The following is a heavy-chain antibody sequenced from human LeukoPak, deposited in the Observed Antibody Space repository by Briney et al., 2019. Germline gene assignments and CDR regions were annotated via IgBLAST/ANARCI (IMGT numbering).Heavy chain of an antibody. CDR1: GFTFSGYA. J-gene: IGHJ6*04. D-gene: IGHD3-10*01. CDR2: VSYDGDNK. V-gene: IGHV3-30*04. Sequence: GGSLRLSCAASGFTFSGYAMHWVRQAPGKGLEWVAVVSYDGDNKYYADSVKGRFTISRDNSKNTLYLQMNSLRAEDTAVYYCAKEERYYGSGGRYGMDVWGKGTTVTDSS. CDR3: AKEERYYGSGGRYGMDV.